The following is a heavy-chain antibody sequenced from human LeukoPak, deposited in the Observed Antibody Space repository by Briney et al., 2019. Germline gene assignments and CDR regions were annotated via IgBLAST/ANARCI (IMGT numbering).Heavy chain of an antibody. Sequence: SETLSLTCAVYGGSFSGYYWSWIRQPPGKGLEWIGEINHSGSTNYNPSLKSRVTISVDTSKNQFSLKLSSVTAADTAVYYCARRMSGYSSGWYKIDDWGQGTLVTVSS. J-gene: IGHJ4*02. CDR3: ARRMSGYSSGWYKIDD. V-gene: IGHV4-34*01. D-gene: IGHD6-19*01. CDR1: GGSFSGYY. CDR2: INHSGST.